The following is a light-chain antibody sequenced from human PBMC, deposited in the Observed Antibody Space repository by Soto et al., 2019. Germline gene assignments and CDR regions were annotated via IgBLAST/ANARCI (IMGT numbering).Light chain of an antibody. V-gene: IGKV1-5*01. CDR2: DAS. Sequence: DIQMTQSPSTLSASVGDRVTITCRASQGISSWLAWYQQKPGKAPKLLIYDASSLESGVPSRFSGSGSGTEFTLTISSLQPDDFATYYCQHQRTFGQGTKVDIK. CDR3: QHQRT. J-gene: IGKJ1*01. CDR1: QGISSW.